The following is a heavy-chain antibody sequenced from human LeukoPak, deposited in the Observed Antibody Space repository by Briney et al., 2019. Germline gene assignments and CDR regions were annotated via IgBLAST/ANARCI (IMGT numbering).Heavy chain of an antibody. CDR1: GYSFTGFW. CDR3: ARHIGYSAGNPDY. CDR2: IYPYDSET. Sequence: GESLKISCKASGYSFTGFWIGWERQMPGKGLEWMGIIYPYDSETRYSTSFQGQVTISADKSISTAYLQWSSLKASDTAMYYCARHIGYSAGNPDYWGQGTLVTVSS. V-gene: IGHV5-51*01. D-gene: IGHD5-18*01. J-gene: IGHJ4*02.